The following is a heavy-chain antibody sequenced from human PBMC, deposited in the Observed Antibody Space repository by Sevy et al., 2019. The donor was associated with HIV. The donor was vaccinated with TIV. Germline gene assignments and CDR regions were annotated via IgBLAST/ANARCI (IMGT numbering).Heavy chain of an antibody. CDR1: GFTFSNYA. D-gene: IGHD3-16*01. Sequence: GGSLRLSCAASGFTFSNYAMSWVRQAPGKGLEWVASISFDVDYVYYADSVKGRFTISRDNSKNILYLQMNSLRVEDTALYYCAKDGGNAPQYYGMDVWGQGTTVTVSS. CDR3: AKDGGNAPQYYGMDV. V-gene: IGHV3-30*18. J-gene: IGHJ6*02. CDR2: ISFDVDYV.